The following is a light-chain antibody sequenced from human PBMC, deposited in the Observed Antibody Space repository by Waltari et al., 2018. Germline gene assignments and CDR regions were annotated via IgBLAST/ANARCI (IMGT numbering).Light chain of an antibody. V-gene: IGLV1-47*01. J-gene: IGLJ2*01. CDR2: SNN. CDR3: SAWDDRLSGPV. CDR1: SPPTGRPS. Sequence: QSVPTQPPSPSGTPGQRVTNSCSVVSPPTGRPSLSWYQRLPGTAPKLLIYSNNQRPSAVPDRFSGSKSGASASLAISGLRSGDEADYYCSAWDDRLSGPVFGGGTKLTVL.